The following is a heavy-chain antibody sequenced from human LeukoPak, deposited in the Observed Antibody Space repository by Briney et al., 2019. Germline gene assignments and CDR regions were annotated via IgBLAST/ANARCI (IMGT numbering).Heavy chain of an antibody. CDR1: GFTFSSYS. CDR2: ISSSSYI. D-gene: IGHD6-13*01. CDR3: ARAPGYRSFLDY. Sequence: TPGGSLRLSCAASGFTFSSYSMNWVRQAPGKGLEWVSSISSSSYIYYADSVKGRFTISRDNAKNSLYLQMNSLRAEDTAVYYCARAPGYRSFLDYWGQGTLVIVSS. J-gene: IGHJ4*02. V-gene: IGHV3-21*01.